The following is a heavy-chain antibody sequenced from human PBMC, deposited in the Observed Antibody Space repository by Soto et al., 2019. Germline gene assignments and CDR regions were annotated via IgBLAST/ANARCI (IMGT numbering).Heavy chain of an antibody. Sequence: GGSLRLSCSASGFTFSSYAMHWVRQAPGKGLEYISAIDKNGGTTYYADSVKGRFTISRDNSKNTLSLQMSSLRPEDTAVYYCVKRIAVYGMDVWGQGTTVTVS. J-gene: IGHJ6*02. CDR1: GFTFSSYA. CDR2: IDKNGGTT. V-gene: IGHV3-64D*06. D-gene: IGHD6-19*01. CDR3: VKRIAVYGMDV.